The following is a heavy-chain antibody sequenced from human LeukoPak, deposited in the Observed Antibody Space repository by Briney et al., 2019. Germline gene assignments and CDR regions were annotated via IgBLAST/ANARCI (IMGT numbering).Heavy chain of an antibody. CDR1: GFAFSTYG. CDR3: VKETYYYDNSGYYYVKDH. J-gene: IGHJ4*02. V-gene: IGHV3-30*18. CDR2: ISYDGSQI. Sequence: PGGSLTLSCALSGFAFSTYGMHGLRQAPARGLEWVAVISYDGSQIDYADSVKGRFTISRDNSKNTLYVQLTSLRVADTGMYYCVKETYYYDNSGYYYVKDHWGQGTLVTVSA. D-gene: IGHD3-22*01.